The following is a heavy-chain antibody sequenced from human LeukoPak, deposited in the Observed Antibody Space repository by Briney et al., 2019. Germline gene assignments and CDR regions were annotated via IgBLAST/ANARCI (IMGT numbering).Heavy chain of an antibody. D-gene: IGHD5-18*01. J-gene: IGHJ4*02. Sequence: GGSLRLSCAASGLIVSNNYMNWVRQAPGKGLEWVSALYIGGNTYYADSVRGRFTISRDNSKNTLYLQMNSLRAEDTAIFYCTTTAGYNYGQYWGQGTLVTVSS. V-gene: IGHV3-53*01. CDR2: LYIGGNT. CDR3: TTTAGYNYGQY. CDR1: GLIVSNNY.